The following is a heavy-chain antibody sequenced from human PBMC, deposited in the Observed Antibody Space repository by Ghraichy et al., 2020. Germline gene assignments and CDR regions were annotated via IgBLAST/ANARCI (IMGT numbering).Heavy chain of an antibody. Sequence: GGSLRLSCAASGFIFSSYWMHWVRQLPEKGLVWVARISSDGSYTGYVDSVKGRFTISRDNAKNTLYLQMSGLRPEDTGVYYCASFGFSWTRDFWGQGTLVTVSS. CDR1: GFIFSSYW. CDR2: ISSDGSYT. CDR3: ASFGFSWTRDF. V-gene: IGHV3-74*01. J-gene: IGHJ4*02. D-gene: IGHD3-3*01.